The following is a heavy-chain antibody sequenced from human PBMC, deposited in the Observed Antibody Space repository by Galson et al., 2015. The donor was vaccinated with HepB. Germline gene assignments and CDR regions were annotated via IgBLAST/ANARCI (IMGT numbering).Heavy chain of an antibody. CDR3: ARDLTGYSITWRRYWCCVL. J-gene: IGHJ2*01. D-gene: IGHD6-13*01. CDR1: GFTFSSYS. Sequence: SLRLSCAASGFTFSSYSMNWVRQAPGKGLEWVSFISSSSTTIYYADSVKGRFTISRDDAKNSLYLQMNSLRAEDTAVYYCARDLTGYSITWRRYWCCVLWGRGTLVTVSS. V-gene: IGHV3-48*04. CDR2: ISSSSTTI.